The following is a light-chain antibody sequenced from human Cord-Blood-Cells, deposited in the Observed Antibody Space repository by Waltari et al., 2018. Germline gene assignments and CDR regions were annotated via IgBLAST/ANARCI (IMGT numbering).Light chain of an antibody. J-gene: IGKJ3*01. Sequence: DIQLTQSPSFLSASVGDRVTITCRASQGISSYLAWYQQQPGKAPKLLVYAAATMQSGVPSRFSGSGSGTEFTLTISRLQAEDFATYYCQQLNSYPVPFGPGTKVDIK. CDR3: QQLNSYPVP. CDR1: QGISSY. CDR2: AAA. V-gene: IGKV1-9*01.